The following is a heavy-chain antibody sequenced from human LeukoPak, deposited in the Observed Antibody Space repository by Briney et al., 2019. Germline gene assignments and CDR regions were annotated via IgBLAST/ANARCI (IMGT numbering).Heavy chain of an antibody. CDR1: GGSVSSAFYY. Sequence: SETLSLTCTVSGGSVSSAFYYWSWIRQPPGKGLGWIGYIYDTGSTSYNPSPKSRVTISVDTSKNEFSLKVSSVTAADTAVYYCAREYVDGFDPWGQGILVTVSS. J-gene: IGHJ5*02. CDR2: IYDTGST. V-gene: IGHV4-61*01. CDR3: AREYVDGFDP. D-gene: IGHD2-8*01.